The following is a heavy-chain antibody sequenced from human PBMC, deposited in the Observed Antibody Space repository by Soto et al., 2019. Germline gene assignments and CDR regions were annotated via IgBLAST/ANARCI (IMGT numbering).Heavy chain of an antibody. D-gene: IGHD6-6*01. J-gene: IGHJ4*02. CDR1: GGSISGYY. CDR2: VYDTGST. Sequence: SETLSLTCSVSGGSISGYYWSWIRQAPGKGLEWIGYVYDTGSTSYNPSLQSRVTISVDTSKKQFSLSLRLVTAADTAVYFCARSIAVPSSHIDHWGQGTRVTAPQ. CDR3: ARSIAVPSSHIDH. V-gene: IGHV4-59*01.